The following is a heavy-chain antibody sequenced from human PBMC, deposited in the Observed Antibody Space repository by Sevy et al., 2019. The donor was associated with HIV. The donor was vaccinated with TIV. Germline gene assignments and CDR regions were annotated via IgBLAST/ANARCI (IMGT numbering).Heavy chain of an antibody. D-gene: IGHD5-12*01. Sequence: SETLSLTCSVSGGPISSYYWSRIRQPPGKRLEWIGYIHYSGSTNYNPSLNSRLTISVDTSKNQFSLRLTSVTAADTAVYYCARAPPVRSGDDSLNWFDPWGQGILVTVSS. J-gene: IGHJ5*02. CDR1: GGPISSYY. CDR3: ARAPPVRSGDDSLNWFDP. CDR2: IHYSGST. V-gene: IGHV4-59*01.